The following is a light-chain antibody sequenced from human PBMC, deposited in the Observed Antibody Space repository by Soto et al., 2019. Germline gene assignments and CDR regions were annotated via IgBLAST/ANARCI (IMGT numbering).Light chain of an antibody. V-gene: IGKV3D-15*01. CDR2: GAS. J-gene: IGKJ4*01. Sequence: EIVMTQSPATLSVSPGERATLSCRASQSVSNNLAWYQQKPGRAPRLLIYGASTRATVIPARFSGTGSGTEFTLTISSLQSEDFAVYYCQQYNNWPLTFGGGTKVEIK. CDR3: QQYNNWPLT. CDR1: QSVSNN.